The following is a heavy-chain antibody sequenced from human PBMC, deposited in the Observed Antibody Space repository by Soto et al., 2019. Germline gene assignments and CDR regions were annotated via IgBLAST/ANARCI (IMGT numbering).Heavy chain of an antibody. Sequence: SSETLSLTCAVSGGSFSGFFWGWIRQPPGKGLEWIGEVNHGGSTNYNPSLKSRVTISSDTSKNPFSLTLRSVIAADTAVYYCARAAVAAGGPFDKCGQGAMVAVYS. CDR3: ARAAVAAGGPFDK. J-gene: IGHJ4*02. V-gene: IGHV4-34*01. D-gene: IGHD2-15*01. CDR1: GGSFSGFF. CDR2: VNHGGST.